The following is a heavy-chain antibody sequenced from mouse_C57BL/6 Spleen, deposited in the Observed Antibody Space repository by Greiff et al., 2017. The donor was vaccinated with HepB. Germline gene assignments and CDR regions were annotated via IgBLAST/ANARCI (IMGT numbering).Heavy chain of an antibody. CDR1: GFTFSDYY. CDR3: ARYSYGSSFDY. J-gene: IGHJ2*01. CDR2: ISNGGGST. Sequence: EVQLMESGGGLVQPGGSLKLSCAASGFTFSDYYMYWVRQTPEKRLEWVAYISNGGGSTYYPDTVKGRFTISRDNAKNTLYLQMSRLKSEDTAMYYCARYSYGSSFDYWGQGTTLTVSS. D-gene: IGHD1-1*01. V-gene: IGHV5-12*01.